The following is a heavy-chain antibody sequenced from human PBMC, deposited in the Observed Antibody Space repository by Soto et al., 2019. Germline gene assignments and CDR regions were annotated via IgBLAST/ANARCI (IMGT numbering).Heavy chain of an antibody. CDR2: IVVGSGNT. CDR3: ATATKSSGWYLSGMDV. Sequence: QMQLVQSGPEVKKPGTSVKVSCKASGFTFTSSAVQWVRQARGQRLEWIGWIVVGSGNTNYAQKLQGRVTMTTDTSTSTAYMELRSLRSDDTAVYYCATATKSSGWYLSGMDVWGQGTTVTVSS. V-gene: IGHV1-58*01. CDR1: GFTFTSSA. J-gene: IGHJ6*02. D-gene: IGHD6-19*01.